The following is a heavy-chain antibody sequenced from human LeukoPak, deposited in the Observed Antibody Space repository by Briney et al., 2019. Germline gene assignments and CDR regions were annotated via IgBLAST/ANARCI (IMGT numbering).Heavy chain of an antibody. CDR3: AKDSYRKYYYDSSGYYYFDY. Sequence: GGSLRLSCAASGFTFSSYWMHWVRQGPGKGLVWVSRIKSDGSSTSYADSVKGRFTISRDNAKNSLYLQMNSLRAEDTALYYCAKDSYRKYYYDSSGYYYFDYWGQGTLVTVSS. J-gene: IGHJ4*02. CDR2: IKSDGSST. CDR1: GFTFSSYW. V-gene: IGHV3-74*01. D-gene: IGHD3-22*01.